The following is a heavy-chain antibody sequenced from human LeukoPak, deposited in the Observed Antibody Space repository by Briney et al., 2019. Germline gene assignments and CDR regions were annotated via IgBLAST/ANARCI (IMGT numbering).Heavy chain of an antibody. J-gene: IGHJ5*02. Sequence: SETLSLTCAVYDGSFSGYYWSWIRQPPGKGREWIGEIKHSGSTNYNPSLKSRVTISLDTSKSQFSLKLSSVTAADTAVYYCARGPLHDYVWGSYRRDWFDPWGQGTLVTASS. V-gene: IGHV4-34*01. CDR1: DGSFSGYY. CDR3: ARGPLHDYVWGSYRRDWFDP. CDR2: IKHSGST. D-gene: IGHD3-16*02.